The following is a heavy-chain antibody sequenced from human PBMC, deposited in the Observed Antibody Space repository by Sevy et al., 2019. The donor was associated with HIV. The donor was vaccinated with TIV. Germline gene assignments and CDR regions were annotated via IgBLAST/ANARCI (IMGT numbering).Heavy chain of an antibody. Sequence: SQILSLTCAISGDSVSSNSAARNWIRQSPSRGLEWLGRTYYRSKWYNDYAVSVKSRITINPDTSKNQFSLQLNSVTPEDTAMYYCARALGSSSWYGGYYFDYWGQGTLVTVSS. D-gene: IGHD6-13*01. V-gene: IGHV6-1*01. CDR3: ARALGSSSWYGGYYFDY. CDR2: TYYRSKWYN. CDR1: GDSVSSNSAA. J-gene: IGHJ4*02.